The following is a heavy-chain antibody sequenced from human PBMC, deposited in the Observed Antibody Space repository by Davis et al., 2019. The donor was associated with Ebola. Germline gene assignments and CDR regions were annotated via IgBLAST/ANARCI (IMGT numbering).Heavy chain of an antibody. Sequence: SETLSLTCTVSGGSVSSGGHYWSWIRQPPGKGLEWIAHIYYSGSTHYNPSLKSRATISVDTSRNQFSLRLSSVTAADTAVYYCAVYTVVVTDIRAEYFQHWGQGTLATVSS. V-gene: IGHV4-61*08. CDR1: GGSVSSGGHY. CDR3: AVYTVVVTDIRAEYFQH. J-gene: IGHJ1*01. CDR2: IYYSGST. D-gene: IGHD2-21*02.